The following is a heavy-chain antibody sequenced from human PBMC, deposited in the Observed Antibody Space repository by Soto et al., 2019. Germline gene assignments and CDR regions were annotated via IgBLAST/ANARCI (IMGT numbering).Heavy chain of an antibody. CDR1: GGSISSYY. CDR2: IYYSGST. Sequence: SETLSLTCTVSGGSISSYYWSWIRQPPGKGLEWIGYIYYSGSTNYNPSLKSRVTISVDTSKNQFSLKLSSVTAADTAVYYCARSWDYSSRWHTLVYWGQGTLVTVSS. J-gene: IGHJ4*02. V-gene: IGHV4-59*08. D-gene: IGHD6-13*01. CDR3: ARSWDYSSRWHTLVY.